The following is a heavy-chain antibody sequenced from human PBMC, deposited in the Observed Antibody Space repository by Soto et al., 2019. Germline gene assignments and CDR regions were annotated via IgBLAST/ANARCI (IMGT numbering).Heavy chain of an antibody. D-gene: IGHD3-22*01. CDR1: GFTFSSYA. Sequence: GGSLRLSCAASGFTFSSYAMSWVRQAPGKGLEWVSAISGSGGSTYYADSVKGRFTISRDNSKNTLYLQMNSLRAEDTAVYYCAKEEVEPYYYASSGYYYVAEYFQHWGQGTLVTVSS. V-gene: IGHV3-23*01. CDR3: AKEEVEPYYYASSGYYYVAEYFQH. CDR2: ISGSGGST. J-gene: IGHJ1*01.